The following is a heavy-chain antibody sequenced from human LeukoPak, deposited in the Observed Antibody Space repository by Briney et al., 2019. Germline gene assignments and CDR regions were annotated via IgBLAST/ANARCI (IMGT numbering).Heavy chain of an antibody. Sequence: GASVKVSCKASGYTFTGYYIHWVRQAPGQGLEWMGRINPNSGGTNFAQRFQGRVTMTRDTSISTTYMELSRLRSDDTAVYYCATDRGQVGVSGGLSDYWGQGTLVTVSS. CDR1: GYTFTGYY. D-gene: IGHD1-26*01. CDR3: ATDRGQVGVSGGLSDY. J-gene: IGHJ4*02. CDR2: INPNSGGT. V-gene: IGHV1-2*06.